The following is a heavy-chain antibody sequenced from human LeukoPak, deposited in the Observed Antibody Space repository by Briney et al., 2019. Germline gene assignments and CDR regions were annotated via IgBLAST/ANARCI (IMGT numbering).Heavy chain of an antibody. J-gene: IGHJ4*02. CDR1: GGSFSGYY. V-gene: IGHV4-30-4*08. D-gene: IGHD3-3*01. CDR2: IYYSGST. CDR3: ASQFLEYDYFDY. Sequence: PSETLSLTCAVYGGSFSGYYWSWIRQPPGKGLEWIGYIYYSGSTYYNPSLKSRVTISVDTSKNQFSLKLSSVTAADTAVYYCASQFLEYDYFDYWGQGTLVTVSS.